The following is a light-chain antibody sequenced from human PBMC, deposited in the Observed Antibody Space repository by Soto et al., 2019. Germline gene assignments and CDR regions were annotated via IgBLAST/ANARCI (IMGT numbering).Light chain of an antibody. V-gene: IGLV1-40*01. CDR2: GNS. Sequence: QSVLTQPPSVSGAPGQRVTISCTGSSSNIRAGYDVHWYQQLPGTAPKLLIYGNSNRPSGVPDRFSGSKSGTSASLVITGLQAEDEADYYCQSYDSSLSGFYVFGTGTKVTVL. CDR1: SSNIRAGYD. J-gene: IGLJ1*01. CDR3: QSYDSSLSGFYV.